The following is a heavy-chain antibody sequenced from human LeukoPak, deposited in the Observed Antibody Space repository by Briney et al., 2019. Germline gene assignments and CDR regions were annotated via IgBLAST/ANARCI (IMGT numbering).Heavy chain of an antibody. V-gene: IGHV1-69*01. D-gene: IGHD3-22*01. CDR3: AGDNPNYYDSLRAFDI. J-gene: IGHJ3*02. Sequence: GSSVKVSCKASGGTFSSYAISWVRQAPGQGLEWMGGIIPIFGTANYAQKFQGKVTITADESTSTAYMELSSLRSEDTAVYYCAGDNPNYYDSLRAFDIWGQGTMVTVPS. CDR1: GGTFSSYA. CDR2: IIPIFGTA.